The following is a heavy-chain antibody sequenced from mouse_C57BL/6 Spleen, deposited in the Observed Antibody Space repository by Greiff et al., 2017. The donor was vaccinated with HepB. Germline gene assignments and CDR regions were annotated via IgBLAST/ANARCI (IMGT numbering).Heavy chain of an antibody. CDR2: INPGSGGT. CDR3: ARTLLRRGFDY. Sequence: VQLQQSGAELVRPGTSVKVSCKASGYAFTNYLIEWVKQRPGQGLEWIGVINPGSGGTNYNEKFKGKATLTADKSSSTAYMQLSSLTSEDSAVYFCARTLLRRGFDYWGQGTTLTVSS. CDR1: GYAFTNYL. V-gene: IGHV1-54*01. D-gene: IGHD2-12*01. J-gene: IGHJ2*01.